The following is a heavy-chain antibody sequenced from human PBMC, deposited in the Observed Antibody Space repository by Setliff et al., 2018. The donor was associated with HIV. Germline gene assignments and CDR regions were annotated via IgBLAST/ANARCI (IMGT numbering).Heavy chain of an antibody. J-gene: IGHJ4*02. CDR1: GVSISSGNFY. CDR3: ARGYGSGSYPGD. V-gene: IGHV4-61*09. Sequence: SETLSLTCTVSGVSISSGNFYCTWIRQPAGKGLEWIVHVYSSRSTSYTPYLKRRVTLSVDTAKNQFSLKLSSVTAADTAVYYCARGYGSGSYPGDWGQGTLVTVS. CDR2: VYSSRST. D-gene: IGHD3-10*01.